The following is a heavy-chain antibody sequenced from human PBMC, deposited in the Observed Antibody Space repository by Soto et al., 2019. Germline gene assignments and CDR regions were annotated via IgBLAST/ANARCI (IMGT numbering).Heavy chain of an antibody. CDR2: IYYSGST. V-gene: IGHV4-59*01. CDR1: GGSIRSYY. Sequence: SETLSLTCTVSGGSIRSYYLSWIRQPPGKGLEWIGYIYYSGSTNYNPSLKSRVTIPVDTSKNQFSLKLSSVTAADTAVYYCGRSYGSGGYSLGFAPWGQGTLVTVSS. D-gene: IGHD3-10*01. J-gene: IGHJ5*02. CDR3: GRSYGSGGYSLGFAP.